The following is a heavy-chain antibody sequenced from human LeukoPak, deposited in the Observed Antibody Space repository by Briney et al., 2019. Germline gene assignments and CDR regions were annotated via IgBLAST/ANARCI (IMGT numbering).Heavy chain of an antibody. D-gene: IGHD3-22*01. Sequence: HPGGSLRLSCAASGFTFRSYGMHWVRQAPGKGLEWVATISYDGSNKYYADSAKGRFTISRDNSKNTLDLQMNSLRAEDTAVYYCAREIHYDDSGGYFDYWGQGTLVTVSS. CDR1: GFTFRSYG. J-gene: IGHJ4*02. CDR2: ISYDGSNK. V-gene: IGHV3-30*04. CDR3: AREIHYDDSGGYFDY.